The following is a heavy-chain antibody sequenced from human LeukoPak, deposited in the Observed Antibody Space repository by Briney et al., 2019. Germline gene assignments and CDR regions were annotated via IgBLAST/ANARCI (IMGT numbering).Heavy chain of an antibody. CDR3: ARDFGGSSSLFDY. Sequence: GGSLRLSCAASGFTFSSYAMSWVRQAPGKGLEWVSAISGSGGSTYYADSVKGRFTVSRDNSKNTLYLQMNSLRAEDTAVYYCARDFGGSSSLFDYWGQGTLVTVSS. V-gene: IGHV3-23*01. J-gene: IGHJ4*02. D-gene: IGHD6-13*01. CDR2: ISGSGGST. CDR1: GFTFSSYA.